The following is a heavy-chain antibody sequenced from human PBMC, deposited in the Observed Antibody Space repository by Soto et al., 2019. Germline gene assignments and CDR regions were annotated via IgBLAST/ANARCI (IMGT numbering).Heavy chain of an antibody. CDR2: INAGNGNT. J-gene: IGHJ5*02. CDR3: ARALGPIAAADPWWFDP. V-gene: IGHV1-3*01. Sequence: ASVKVSCKASGYTFTSYAMHWVRQAPGQRLEWMGWINAGNGNTKYSQKFQGRVTITRDTSASTAYMELSSLRSEDTAVYYCARALGPIAAADPWWFDPWGQGTLVTVSS. D-gene: IGHD6-13*01. CDR1: GYTFTSYA.